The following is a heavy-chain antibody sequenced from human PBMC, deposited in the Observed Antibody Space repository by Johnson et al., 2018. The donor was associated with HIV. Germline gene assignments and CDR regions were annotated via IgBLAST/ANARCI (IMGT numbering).Heavy chain of an antibody. CDR1: GFTFSSYA. Sequence: QEQLVESGGGVVQPGRSLRLSCEASGFTFSSYAMHWVRQAPGKGLEWVAVISYDGSNKYYADSVKGRFTISRDNSKNTLYLQMNSLRAEDTAVYYCAREGRRDAFDIWGQGTMVTVSS. J-gene: IGHJ3*02. CDR3: AREGRRDAFDI. CDR2: ISYDGSNK. V-gene: IGHV3-30-3*01.